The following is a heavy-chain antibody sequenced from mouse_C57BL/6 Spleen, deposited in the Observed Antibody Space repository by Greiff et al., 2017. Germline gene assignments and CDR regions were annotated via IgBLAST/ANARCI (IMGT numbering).Heavy chain of an antibody. V-gene: IGHV1-80*01. CDR1: GYAFSSYW. D-gene: IGHD1-1*01. Sequence: QVQLQQSGAELVKPGASVKISCKASGYAFSSYWMNWVKQRPGKGLEWIGQIYPGDGDTNYNGKFKGQATLTADKSSSTAYMQLSILTSEDSAVYFCARGALDYGSFPHFDYWGQGTTLTVSS. CDR3: ARGALDYGSFPHFDY. J-gene: IGHJ2*01. CDR2: IYPGDGDT.